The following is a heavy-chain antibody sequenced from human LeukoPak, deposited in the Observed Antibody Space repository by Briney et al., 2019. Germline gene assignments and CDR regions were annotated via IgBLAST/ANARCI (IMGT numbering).Heavy chain of an antibody. J-gene: IGHJ4*02. CDR3: AREGRGDVDFDY. V-gene: IGHV6-1*01. CDR2: TYYRSKWYN. D-gene: IGHD3-10*02. CDR1: GDSVSSNSAA. Sequence: SQTLPLTCAISGDSVSSNSAAWGWTRQSPSSCLEWLGRTYYRSKWYNSYAVSVESRITINPDTSKNQFSLQLNSLTPEDTAVYYCAREGRGDVDFDYWGQGTLVTVSS.